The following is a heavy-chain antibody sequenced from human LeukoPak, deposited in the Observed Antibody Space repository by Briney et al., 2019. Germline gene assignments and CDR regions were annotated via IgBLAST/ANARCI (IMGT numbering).Heavy chain of an antibody. CDR1: GFTFSIYG. J-gene: IGHJ4*02. V-gene: IGHV3-33*06. Sequence: PGGSLTLPCAACGFTFSIYGMLWAPQAPGKGLVGVAVIWYDGSNKYYADSVKGRFTISRDNSKSTLYLQMSSLRAEDTAVYYCAKDLDSSGLDYWGQGTLVTVSS. D-gene: IGHD6-19*01. CDR2: IWYDGSNK. CDR3: AKDLDSSGLDY.